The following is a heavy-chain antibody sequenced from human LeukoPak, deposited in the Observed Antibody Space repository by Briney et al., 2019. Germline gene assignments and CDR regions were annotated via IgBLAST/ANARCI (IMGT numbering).Heavy chain of an antibody. D-gene: IGHD5-18*01. CDR3: ARAVRGVDTAMVGYNWFDP. J-gene: IGHJ5*02. Sequence: SVKVSCKASGGTFSSYTISWVRQAPGQGLEWMGRIIPILGIANYAQKFQGRVTITADKSTSTAYMELSSLRSEDTAVYYCARAVRGVDTAMVGYNWFDPWGQGTLVTVSP. CDR2: IIPILGIA. V-gene: IGHV1-69*02. CDR1: GGTFSSYT.